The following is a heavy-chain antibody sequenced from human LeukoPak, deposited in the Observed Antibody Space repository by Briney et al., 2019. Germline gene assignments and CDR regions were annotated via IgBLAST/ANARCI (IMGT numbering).Heavy chain of an antibody. Sequence: PGGSLRLSCAASGFTFSSYSMNWVRQAPGKGLEWVSSISSSSSYIYYADSVKGRFTISRDNAKNSLYLQMNSLRAEDTAVYYCARGGSGSYYKSPFDYWGQGTLVTVSS. V-gene: IGHV3-21*01. J-gene: IGHJ4*02. CDR1: GFTFSSYS. CDR2: ISSSSSYI. D-gene: IGHD3-10*01. CDR3: ARGGSGSYYKSPFDY.